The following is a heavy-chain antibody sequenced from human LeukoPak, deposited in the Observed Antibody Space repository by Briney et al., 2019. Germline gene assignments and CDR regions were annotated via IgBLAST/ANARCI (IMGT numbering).Heavy chain of an antibody. J-gene: IGHJ5*02. CDR2: IIPIFGTA. V-gene: IGHV1-69*13. CDR3: ARAVRIAAAVFSWFDP. CDR1: GGTFSSYA. Sequence: SVKVSCKASGGTFSSYAISWVRQAPGQGLEWMGGIIPIFGTANYAQKFQGRVTITADEFTSTAYMELSSLRSEDTAVYYCARAVRIAAAVFSWFDPWGQGTLVTVSS. D-gene: IGHD6-13*01.